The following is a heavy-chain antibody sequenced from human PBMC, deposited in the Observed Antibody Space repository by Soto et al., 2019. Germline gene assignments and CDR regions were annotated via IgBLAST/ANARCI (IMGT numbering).Heavy chain of an antibody. CDR1: GGSISSSY. CDR2: IYTSGST. V-gene: IGHV4-4*07. Sequence: PSVYLYISCTPSGGSISSSYLCWIRQPAGQGLEWIGRIYTSGSTNYNPSLKSRVTMSVDTSKNQFSLKLSSVTAADTAVYYCARGTQFDYWGQGTPVTVS. CDR3: ARGTQFDY. J-gene: IGHJ4*02.